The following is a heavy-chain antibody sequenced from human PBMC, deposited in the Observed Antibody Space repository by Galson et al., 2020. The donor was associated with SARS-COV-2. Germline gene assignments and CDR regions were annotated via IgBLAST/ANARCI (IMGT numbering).Heavy chain of an antibody. CDR2: INPTGGNT. Sequence: ASVKVSCKASGYTFTTYYMHWLRQAPGQGLEWMGIINPTGGNTRYAQKFQGRVTMTRDTSTSTVYMELSSLRAEDTAVYYCARAEPYTSPPNPLDDGGQGTLVTVSS. V-gene: IGHV1-46*01. J-gene: IGHJ4*02. CDR3: ARAEPYTSPPNPLDD. CDR1: GYTFTTYY. D-gene: IGHD6-19*01.